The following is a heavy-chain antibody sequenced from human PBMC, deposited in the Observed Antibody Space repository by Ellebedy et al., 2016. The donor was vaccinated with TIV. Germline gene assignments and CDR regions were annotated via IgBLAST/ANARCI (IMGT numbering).Heavy chain of an antibody. J-gene: IGHJ5*02. CDR2: IFPGDSDI. Sequence: PGGSLRLSCVGSGYNFNDYWIGWVRQTHGKGLEYVGSIFPGDSDIRYNASLQGQVTVSADKSKSTAYLQWRRLKVSDTAMYYCVRHPRYSRGGHWFDPWGQGSLVIVSS. D-gene: IGHD3-22*01. V-gene: IGHV5-51*01. CDR1: GYNFNDYW. CDR3: VRHPRYSRGGHWFDP.